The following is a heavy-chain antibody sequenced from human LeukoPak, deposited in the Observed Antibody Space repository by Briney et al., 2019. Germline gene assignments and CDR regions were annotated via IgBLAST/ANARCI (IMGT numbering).Heavy chain of an antibody. CDR3: ARARQYYDFWSGYSYYYYYGMDV. CDR1: GYTFTSYG. V-gene: IGHV1-69*13. J-gene: IGHJ6*02. Sequence: SVKVSCKASGYTFTSYGIGWVRQAPGQGLEWMGGIIPIFGTANYAQKFQGRVTITADESTSTAYMELSSLRSEDTAVYYCARARQYYDFWSGYSYYYYYGMDVWGQGTTVTVSS. CDR2: IIPIFGTA. D-gene: IGHD3-3*01.